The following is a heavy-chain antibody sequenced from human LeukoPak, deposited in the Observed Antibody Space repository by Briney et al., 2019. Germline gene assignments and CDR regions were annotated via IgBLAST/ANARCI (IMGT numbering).Heavy chain of an antibody. Sequence: GGSLRLSCEASGFTFSSLWMTWVRQAPGKGPEWVANINPDGSEKYYVDSVKGRSTISRDNAQNSLYLQMNSLRAEDTAIYFCARGGSGTSWYWYYWGQGTLVTVSS. CDR1: GFTFSSLW. CDR3: ARGGSGTSWYWYY. D-gene: IGHD6-13*01. V-gene: IGHV3-7*01. CDR2: INPDGSEK. J-gene: IGHJ4*02.